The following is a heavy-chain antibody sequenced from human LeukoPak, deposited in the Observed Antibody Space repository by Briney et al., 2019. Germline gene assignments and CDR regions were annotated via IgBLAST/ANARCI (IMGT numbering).Heavy chain of an antibody. J-gene: IGHJ4*02. V-gene: IGHV3-7*01. D-gene: IGHD6-13*01. Sequence: GGSLRLSCAASGFTFGNYWMGWVRQAPGKGLEWVANIKEDGSEKYYVDSVKGRFTISRDNARNSLYLQMNSLRAEDTAVYYCASGRQLGYWGQGTLVTVSS. CDR2: IKEDGSEK. CDR3: ASGRQLGY. CDR1: GFTFGNYW.